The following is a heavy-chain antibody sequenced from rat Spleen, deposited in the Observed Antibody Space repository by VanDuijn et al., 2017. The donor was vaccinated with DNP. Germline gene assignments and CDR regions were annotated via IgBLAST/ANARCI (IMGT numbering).Heavy chain of an antibody. CDR1: GFAFNNYW. Sequence: EVQLVESGGDLVQPGRSLKLPCVASGFAFNNYWMAWIRQVPGKGLEWIASITDCGGTSYYPDSVRGRFTISRDNAENTVYLQMNSLRSEDTATYYCARDQGFWGPGTMVTVSS. V-gene: IGHV5-31*01. CDR2: ITDCGGTS. CDR3: ARDQGF. J-gene: IGHJ1*01.